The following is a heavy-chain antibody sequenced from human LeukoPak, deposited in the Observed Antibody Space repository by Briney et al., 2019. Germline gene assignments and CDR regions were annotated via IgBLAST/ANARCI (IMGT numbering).Heavy chain of an antibody. CDR2: ITPIFGVP. Sequence: GASVQVSCKASGGTFCTYPISWVRQAPGQGLEWMGRITPIFGVPNHAQKFQGRITISADRSSNTSQLELRGLRSDDTAINYCARGGSRNCLDLWGQGTQVIVSS. CDR1: GGTFCTYP. J-gene: IGHJ5*02. D-gene: IGHD3-16*01. CDR3: ARGGSRNCLDL. V-gene: IGHV1-69*10.